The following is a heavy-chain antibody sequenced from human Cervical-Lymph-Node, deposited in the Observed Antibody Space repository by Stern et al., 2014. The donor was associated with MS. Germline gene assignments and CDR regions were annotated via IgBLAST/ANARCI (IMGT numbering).Heavy chain of an antibody. V-gene: IGHV1-18*04. Sequence: QVQLGQSGAAVKKPGASVKVSCKASGYTFTSYGISWVRQAPGQGLSWMVRISAYNGNPNYAQKLQGRVTMTTDTSTSTDYMELKSLRSDDTAVYYCARDVIHPGNPFDYWGQGTLVTVSS. CDR2: ISAYNGNP. CDR3: ARDVIHPGNPFDY. D-gene: IGHD1-14*01. CDR1: GYTFTSYG. J-gene: IGHJ4*02.